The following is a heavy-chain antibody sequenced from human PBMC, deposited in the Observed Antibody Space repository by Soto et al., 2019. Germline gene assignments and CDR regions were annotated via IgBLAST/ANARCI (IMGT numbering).Heavy chain of an antibody. Sequence: QVQLQESGPGLVKPSETLSLTCTVSGGSISSYYWSWIRQPPGKGLEWIGYIYYSGSTNYNPSLKSRVTISVDTSKNQFSLKLSSVTAADTAVYYCARVTTVPKNWFDPWGQGTLVTVSS. V-gene: IGHV4-59*01. CDR1: GGSISSYY. CDR2: IYYSGST. J-gene: IGHJ5*02. CDR3: ARVTTVPKNWFDP. D-gene: IGHD4-17*01.